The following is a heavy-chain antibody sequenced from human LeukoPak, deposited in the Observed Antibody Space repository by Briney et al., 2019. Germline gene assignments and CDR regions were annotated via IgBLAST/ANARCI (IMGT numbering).Heavy chain of an antibody. CDR1: GFTFSSYA. J-gene: IGHJ4*02. Sequence: PGGSLRLSCAASGFTFSSYAMSWVRQAPGKRLEWVSAISVSGGSTYYADSVKGRFTISRDNSKNTLYLQMNSLRAEDTAVYYCAKSPTHEWPNCFDYWGQGTLVTVSS. CDR2: ISVSGGST. D-gene: IGHD3-3*01. CDR3: AKSPTHEWPNCFDY. V-gene: IGHV3-23*01.